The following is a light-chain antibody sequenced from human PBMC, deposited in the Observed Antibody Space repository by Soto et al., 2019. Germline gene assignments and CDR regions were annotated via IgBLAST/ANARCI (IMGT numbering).Light chain of an antibody. J-gene: IGKJ1*01. V-gene: IGKV3-20*01. Sequence: VLTRSRATLSFSPCYRCSLSLLSSHSVRDRYLSWYQQKPGQAPSLLIYDTSTRATGIPDRFVGSGSGTDFALTISRVEPEDFAMYFCQQYGSSPGTFGQGPTGDNK. CDR3: QQYGSSPGT. CDR2: DTS. CDR1: HSVRDRY.